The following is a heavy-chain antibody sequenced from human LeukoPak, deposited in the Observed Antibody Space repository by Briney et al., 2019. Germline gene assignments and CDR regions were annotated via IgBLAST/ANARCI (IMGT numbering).Heavy chain of an antibody. CDR2: IIPIFGTA. CDR1: GGTFSSYA. V-gene: IGHV1-69*06. Sequence: ASVKVSCKASGGTFSSYAISWVRQAAGQGLEWMGGIIPIFGTANYAQKFQGRVTITADKSTSTAYMELSSLRSEDTAVYYCARGRGYSYGYFAWWGQGTLVTVSS. J-gene: IGHJ4*02. CDR3: ARGRGYSYGYFAW. D-gene: IGHD5-18*01.